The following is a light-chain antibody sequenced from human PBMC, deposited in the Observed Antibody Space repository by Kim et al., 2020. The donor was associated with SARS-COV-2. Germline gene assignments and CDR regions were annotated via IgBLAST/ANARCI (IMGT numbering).Light chain of an antibody. J-gene: IGKJ2*01. CDR1: QSVSSAY. CDR2: GAS. CDR3: HLYGHASYA. V-gene: IGKV3-20*01. Sequence: ETVLTQSPAILSLSPGERATLSCRARQSVSSAYVAWYQKKPGLAPRLLIYGASNRATGIPDRFSGSGSGTDFTLTISRLEPEDFAVYFCHLYGHASYALGQGTKLEI.